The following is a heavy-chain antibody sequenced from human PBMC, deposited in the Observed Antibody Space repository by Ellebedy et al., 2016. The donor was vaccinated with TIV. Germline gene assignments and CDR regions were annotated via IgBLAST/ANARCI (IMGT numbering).Heavy chain of an antibody. Sequence: GGSLRLXXAASGFTFSSYAMSWVRQAPGKGLEWVSAISGSGGSTYYADSVNGRFTMSRDNPKNTLYLQMTSLRAEDTAIYYCAKPLHLGDLSLPGLEHWGLGTLVTVSS. D-gene: IGHD3-16*02. V-gene: IGHV3-23*01. CDR3: AKPLHLGDLSLPGLEH. J-gene: IGHJ4*02. CDR1: GFTFSSYA. CDR2: ISGSGGST.